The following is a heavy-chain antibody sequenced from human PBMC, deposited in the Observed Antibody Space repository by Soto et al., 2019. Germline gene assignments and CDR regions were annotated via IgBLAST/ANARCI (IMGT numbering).Heavy chain of an antibody. CDR3: AMDLYGGSSRFDY. D-gene: IGHD2-15*01. V-gene: IGHV3-30*03. CDR1: GFTFSNNG. CDR2: ISSDGSKK. Sequence: QMQLVESGGGVVQPGRSLRLSCVASGFTFSNNGIHWVRQAPGKGLEWVAVISSDGSKKYYADSVKGRFTISRDNSKNTLYRQMNSLRAEDTAVYYCAMDLYGGSSRFDYWGQGTLVTVSS. J-gene: IGHJ4*02.